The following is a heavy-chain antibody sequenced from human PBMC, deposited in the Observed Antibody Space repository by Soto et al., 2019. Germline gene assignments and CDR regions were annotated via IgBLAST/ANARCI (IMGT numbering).Heavy chain of an antibody. V-gene: IGHV4-39*01. J-gene: IGHJ4*02. CDR3: ARLSYGPTPYY. CDR2: IHYSGST. Sequence: SETLSLTCTVSGGSISSSSYYWGWIRQPPGKGLEWIGNIHYSGSTYYNPSLKSRVTISVDTSKNQFSLKLSSVTAADTAVYYCARLSYGPTPYYWGQGTLVPVSS. CDR1: GGSISSSSYY. D-gene: IGHD5-18*01.